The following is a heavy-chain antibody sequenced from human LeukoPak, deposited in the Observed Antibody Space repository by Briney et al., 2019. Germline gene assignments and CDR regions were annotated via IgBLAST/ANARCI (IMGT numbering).Heavy chain of an antibody. CDR1: GGSISSGSYS. J-gene: IGHJ6*03. D-gene: IGHD5-12*01. CDR2: IYTSGST. V-gene: IGHV4-61*02. Sequence: PSQTLSLTCTVSGGSISSGSYSWSWIRQPAGKGPEWIGRIYTSGSTNYNPSLKSRVTISVDTSKNQFSLKLSSVTAADTAVYYCARVGGYDSLWNYYYMDVWGKGTTVTISS. CDR3: ARVGGYDSLWNYYYMDV.